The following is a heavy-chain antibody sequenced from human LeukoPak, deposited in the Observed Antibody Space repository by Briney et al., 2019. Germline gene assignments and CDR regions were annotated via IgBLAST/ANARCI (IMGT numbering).Heavy chain of an antibody. J-gene: IGHJ3*02. D-gene: IGHD2/OR15-2a*01. CDR1: GFTFSSYG. Sequence: RTGGSLRLSCAASGFTFSSYGMHWVRQAPGKGLEWVAVISYDGSNKYYADSVKGRFTISRDNSKNTLYLQMNSLRAEDTAVYYCTKAGPDTYAFDIWGQGTMVTVSS. CDR3: TKAGPDTYAFDI. CDR2: ISYDGSNK. V-gene: IGHV3-30*18.